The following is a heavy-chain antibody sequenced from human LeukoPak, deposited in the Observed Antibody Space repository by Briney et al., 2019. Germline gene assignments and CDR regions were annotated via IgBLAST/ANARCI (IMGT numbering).Heavy chain of an antibody. J-gene: IGHJ4*02. CDR3: ARGTPGYCSSTSCYQGVNFDY. Sequence: PSETLSLTCADYGGSFSGYYWSWIRQPPGKGLEWIGEINHSGSTNYNPSLKSRVTISVDTSKNQFSLKLSSVTAADTAVYYCARGTPGYCSSTSCYQGVNFDYWGQGTLVTVSS. D-gene: IGHD2-2*01. V-gene: IGHV4-34*01. CDR1: GGSFSGYY. CDR2: INHSGST.